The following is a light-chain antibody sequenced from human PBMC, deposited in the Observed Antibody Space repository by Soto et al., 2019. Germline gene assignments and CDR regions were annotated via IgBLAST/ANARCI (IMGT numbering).Light chain of an antibody. J-gene: IGKJ1*01. CDR1: ESIRTW. CDR2: DDS. V-gene: IGKV1-5*01. Sequence: DLKMTQSPSTLSASLGDSVTITCRASESIRTWLAWYQHKTGKAPKFLIYDDSSLESGVPSRLSGSGSGTELNLTISRLQPDDFATYYCQQYDKYAWTCGQGTKVDIK. CDR3: QQYDKYAWT.